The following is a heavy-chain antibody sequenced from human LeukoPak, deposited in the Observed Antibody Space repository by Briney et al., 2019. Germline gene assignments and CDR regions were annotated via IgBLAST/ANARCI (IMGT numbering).Heavy chain of an antibody. V-gene: IGHV4-38-2*02. CDR2: LYHSGST. D-gene: IGHD6-13*01. Sequence: SETLSLTCTVSGYSISSGYYWGWIRQPPGKGLEWIGSLYHSGSTYYNPSLKSRVTISVDTSKNQFSLKLSSVTAADTAVYYCARDGSSSPNWFDPWGQGTLVTVSS. J-gene: IGHJ5*02. CDR3: ARDGSSSPNWFDP. CDR1: GYSISSGYY.